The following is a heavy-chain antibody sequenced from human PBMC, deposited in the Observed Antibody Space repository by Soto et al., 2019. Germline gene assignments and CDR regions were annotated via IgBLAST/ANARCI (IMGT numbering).Heavy chain of an antibody. CDR1: GFSFSTYE. CDR3: ARDPGFWSGYFYYYYYYGMDV. J-gene: IGHJ6*02. Sequence: GGSLRLSCAASGFSFSTYEMNWVRQAPGKGLEWVAVIWYDGSNKYYADSVKGRFTISRDNSKNTLYLQMNSLRAEDTAVYYCARDPGFWSGYFYYYYYYGMDVWGQGTTVTVSS. V-gene: IGHV3-33*08. D-gene: IGHD3-3*01. CDR2: IWYDGSNK.